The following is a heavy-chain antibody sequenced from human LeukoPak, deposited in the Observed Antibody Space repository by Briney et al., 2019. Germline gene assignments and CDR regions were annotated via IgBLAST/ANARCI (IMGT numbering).Heavy chain of an antibody. CDR2: INHSGST. Sequence: PSETLSLTCAVYGGSFSGYYWSWIRQPPGKGLEWIGEINHSGSTNYNPSLKSRVTISVDTSKNQFSLKLSSVTAADTAVYYCASLRMIVVAPLDPIDYWGQGTLVTVSS. D-gene: IGHD3-22*01. V-gene: IGHV4-34*01. J-gene: IGHJ4*02. CDR3: ASLRMIVVAPLDPIDY. CDR1: GGSFSGYY.